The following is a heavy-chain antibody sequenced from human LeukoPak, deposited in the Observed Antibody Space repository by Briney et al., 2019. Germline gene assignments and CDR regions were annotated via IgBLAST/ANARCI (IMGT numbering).Heavy chain of an antibody. J-gene: IGHJ4*02. D-gene: IGHD1-26*01. CDR2: INQGEGEK. V-gene: IGHV3-7*03. CDR1: GFTFSSHW. CDR3: ARGRFIAGTTAYYFDY. Sequence: GGSLRLSCVDSGFTFSSHWMSWVRQAPGKGLEWVANINQGEGEKYYVDSVRGRFTISRDNAKKSLFLQMNSLRAEDTAVYYCARGRFIAGTTAYYFDYWGQGTLVTVSS.